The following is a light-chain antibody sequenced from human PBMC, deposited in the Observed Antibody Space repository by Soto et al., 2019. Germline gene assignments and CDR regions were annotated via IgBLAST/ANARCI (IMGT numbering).Light chain of an antibody. J-gene: IGLJ3*02. Sequence: QSALTQPASVSGSPGQSITISCTGTSSNVGSYNLVSWYQQHPGKAPKLIISEVSKRPSGVSNRFSGSKSGNTASLTLSGLQGDDEADYYCCFRGVFGGGTKLTVL. V-gene: IGLV2-23*02. CDR3: CFRGV. CDR2: EVS. CDR1: SSNVGSYNL.